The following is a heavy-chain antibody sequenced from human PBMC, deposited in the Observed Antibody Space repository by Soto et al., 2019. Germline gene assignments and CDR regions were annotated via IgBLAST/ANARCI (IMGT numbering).Heavy chain of an antibody. V-gene: IGHV3-7*01. J-gene: IGHJ4*02. CDR3: VRPLVYCSDITCYRSDGNY. Sequence: GGSLRLSCAASGFTFNNYWMTWVRQAPGKGLEWVANINQDGSDKYYVDSVKGRFTISRDNPKNSLYLQMNSLRAEDTAVYYCVRPLVYCSDITCYRSDGNYWGQGTLVTVSS. CDR1: GFTFNNYW. D-gene: IGHD2-15*01. CDR2: INQDGSDK.